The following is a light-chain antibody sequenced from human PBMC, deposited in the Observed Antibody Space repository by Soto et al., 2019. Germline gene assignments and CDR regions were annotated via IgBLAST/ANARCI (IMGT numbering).Light chain of an antibody. CDR3: QPYASSLSGYV. J-gene: IGLJ1*01. CDR2: GNS. CDR1: SSNIGAGYD. V-gene: IGLV1-40*01. Sequence: QSVLTQPPSVSGAPGQRVTISCTGSSSNIGAGYDVHWYQQLPGTAPKLLIYGNSNRPSGVPDRFSGSKSGTSASLAIAGLQAEDDDDYYCQPYASSLSGYVFGTGTKLTVL.